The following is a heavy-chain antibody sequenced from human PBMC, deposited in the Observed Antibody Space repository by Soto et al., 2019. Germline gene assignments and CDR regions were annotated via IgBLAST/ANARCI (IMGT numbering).Heavy chain of an antibody. CDR1: GGSISSGDYY. D-gene: IGHD3-22*01. J-gene: IGHJ4*02. Sequence: SETLSLTCTVSGGSISSGDYYWSWIRQPPGKGLEWIGYIYYSGSTYYNPSLKSRVTISVDTSKNQFSLKLSSVTAADTAVYYCARVEDYYDSSGYYYWGQGTLVTVSS. V-gene: IGHV4-30-4*01. CDR2: IYYSGST. CDR3: ARVEDYYDSSGYYY.